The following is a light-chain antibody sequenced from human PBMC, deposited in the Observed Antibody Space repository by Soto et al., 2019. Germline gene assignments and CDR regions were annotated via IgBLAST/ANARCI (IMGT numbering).Light chain of an antibody. CDR2: NNN. CDR3: AAWDDSLNGPV. V-gene: IGLV1-44*01. J-gene: IGLJ2*01. CDR1: SSNIGSNT. Sequence: QAVVTQPPSESGTPGQRVTISCSGSSSNIGSNTVNWYQQLPGTAPKLLIHNNNQPPSGVPDRFSGSKSGTSASLAISGLQSEDEAVYYCAAWDDSLNGPVFGGGTKLTVL.